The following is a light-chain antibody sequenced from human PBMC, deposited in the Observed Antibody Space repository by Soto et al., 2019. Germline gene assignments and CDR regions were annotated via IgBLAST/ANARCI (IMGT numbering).Light chain of an antibody. V-gene: IGKV1-39*01. CDR1: QGISTY. J-gene: IGKJ2*03. CDR2: AAS. CDR3: KVSDMMLYS. Sequence: SLSASVGDRVTITCRASQGISTYLIWYQQRQGKAPKLLIYAASNLVSGVPSRFSGSGSGTDFTLTIIILQPEDFATYYCKVSDMMLYSFG.